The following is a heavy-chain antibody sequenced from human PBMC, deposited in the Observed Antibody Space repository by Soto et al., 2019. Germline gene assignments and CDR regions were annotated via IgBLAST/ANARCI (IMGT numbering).Heavy chain of an antibody. J-gene: IGHJ4*02. V-gene: IGHV3-23*01. CDR2: ISGSGGST. Sequence: GGSLRLSCAASGFTFSSYAMSWVRQAPGKGLEWVSAISGSGGSTYYADSVKGRFTISRDNSKNTLYLQMNSLRAEDTAVYYCAKDRLIVVVTASDYWGQGTLVTSPQ. CDR3: AKDRLIVVVTASDY. CDR1: GFTFSSYA. D-gene: IGHD2-21*02.